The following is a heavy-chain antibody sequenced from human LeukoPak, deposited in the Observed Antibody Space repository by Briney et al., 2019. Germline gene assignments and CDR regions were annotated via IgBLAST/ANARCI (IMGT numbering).Heavy chain of an antibody. CDR3: AREGPRGNSQFDY. V-gene: IGHV3-53*01. D-gene: IGHD2/OR15-2a*01. Sequence: GGSLRLSCTASGFTVSSNYMSWVRQAPGKGLEWVSVIYSSGNTYYADSVKGRFTISRDNSKNTLYLQMNSLRAEDMAIYYCAREGPRGNSQFDYWGQGTLVTVSS. CDR2: IYSSGNT. CDR1: GFTVSSNY. J-gene: IGHJ4*02.